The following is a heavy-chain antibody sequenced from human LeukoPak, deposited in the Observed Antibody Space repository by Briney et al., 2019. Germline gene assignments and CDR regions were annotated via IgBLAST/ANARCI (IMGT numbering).Heavy chain of an antibody. CDR2: IYYSGST. CDR1: VGSISSDY. D-gene: IGHD3-10*01. Sequence: PSETLSLTCTVSVGSISSDYGSWMRQPPGKGLGWIGDIYYSGSTNYIPYLKSRVTISLDTSKNHFSLKLRSVTAADTVLYYCARGNLGFGSGSYYWFDPWGQGTLVTVSS. CDR3: ARGNLGFGSGSYYWFDP. J-gene: IGHJ5*02. V-gene: IGHV4-59*08.